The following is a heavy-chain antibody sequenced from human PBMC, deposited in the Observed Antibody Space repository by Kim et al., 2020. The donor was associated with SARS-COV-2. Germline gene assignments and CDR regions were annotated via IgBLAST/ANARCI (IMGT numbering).Heavy chain of an antibody. CDR3: AKRLGYCGGDCYSGIVDY. CDR2: ISNSGGRT. CDR1: GFTFSSYA. D-gene: IGHD2-21*01. J-gene: IGHJ4*02. Sequence: GGSLRLSCAASGFTFSSYAMSWVRQAPGKGLEWVSGISNSGGRTYYADSVKGRFTISRDNSKNTLYLQMNSLRAEDTAVYHCAKRLGYCGGDCYSGIVDYWGQGTLVTVSS. V-gene: IGHV3-23*01.